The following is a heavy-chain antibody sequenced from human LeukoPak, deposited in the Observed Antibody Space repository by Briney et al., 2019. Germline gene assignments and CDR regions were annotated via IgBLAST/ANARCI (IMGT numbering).Heavy chain of an antibody. V-gene: IGHV3-7*03. Sequence: SGGSLRLSCVAASGFRITNNWMTWIRQAPGTGLEWVATIKQDGSEKYYVDSVQGRFTISRDNAKNSLFLQMNSLRVEDTAVYYCTRDHDYWGQGTLVTVSS. CDR3: TRDHDY. CDR1: GFRITNNW. J-gene: IGHJ4*02. CDR2: IKQDGSEK.